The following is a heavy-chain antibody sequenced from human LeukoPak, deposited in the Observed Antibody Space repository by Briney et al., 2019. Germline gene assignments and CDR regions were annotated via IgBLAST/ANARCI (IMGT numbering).Heavy chain of an antibody. V-gene: IGHV3-30*18. J-gene: IGHJ4*02. CDR3: AKESEYSSGWSHFDY. CDR1: GFTFSSYC. CDR2: ISYDGGNK. D-gene: IGHD6-19*01. Sequence: GGSLTLSCAASGFTFSSYCMHWVRQAPGKGLEWVAVISYDGGNKYYADSVKGRFTISRDNSKNTLYLQMNSLRAEDTAVYYCAKESEYSSGWSHFDYWGQGTLVTVSS.